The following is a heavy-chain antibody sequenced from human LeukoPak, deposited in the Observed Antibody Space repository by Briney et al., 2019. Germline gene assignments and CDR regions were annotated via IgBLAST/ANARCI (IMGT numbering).Heavy chain of an antibody. Sequence: ASVKVSCKASGYTFTSYGISWVRQAPGQGLEWMGWISAYNGNTNYAQKLQGRVTMTTDTSTSTAYTELRSLRSDDTAVYYCARGCSSTSCFDYYYYGMDVWGQGTTVTVSS. CDR1: GYTFTSYG. V-gene: IGHV1-18*01. D-gene: IGHD2-2*01. CDR3: ARGCSSTSCFDYYYYGMDV. J-gene: IGHJ6*02. CDR2: ISAYNGNT.